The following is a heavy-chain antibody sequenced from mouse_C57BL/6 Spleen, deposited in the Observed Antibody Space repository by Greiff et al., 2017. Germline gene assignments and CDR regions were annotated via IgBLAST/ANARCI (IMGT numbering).Heavy chain of an antibody. J-gene: IGHJ4*01. V-gene: IGHV1-66*01. Sequence: VKVVESGPELVKPGASVKISCKASGYSFTSYYIHWVKQRPGQGLEWIGWIYPGSGNTKYNEKFKGKATLTADTSSSTAYMQLSSLTSEDSAVYYCARKGGGAMDYWGQGTSVTVSS. CDR3: ARKGGGAMDY. CDR2: IYPGSGNT. CDR1: GYSFTSYY.